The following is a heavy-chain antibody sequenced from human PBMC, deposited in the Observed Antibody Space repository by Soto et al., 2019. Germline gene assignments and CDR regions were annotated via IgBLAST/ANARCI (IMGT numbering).Heavy chain of an antibody. J-gene: IGHJ3*01. V-gene: IGHV1-69*04. D-gene: IGHD6-13*01. CDR2: IIPILGIA. Sequence: ASVKVSCKASGGTFSSYTISWVRQAPGQGLEWMGRIIPILGIANYAQKFQGRVTITADKSTSTAYMELSGLRSEDTAVYYCAKDQGIAASPGIDWGQGTMVTVSS. CDR3: AKDQGIAASPGID. CDR1: GGTFSSYT.